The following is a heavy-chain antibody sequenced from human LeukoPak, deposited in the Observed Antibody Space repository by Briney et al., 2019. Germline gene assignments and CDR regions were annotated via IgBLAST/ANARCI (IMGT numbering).Heavy chain of an antibody. J-gene: IGHJ5*02. CDR3: ATAVHLGGYCSGGSSYNWFDP. D-gene: IGHD2-15*01. CDR1: GYTLTELS. Sequence: ASVKVSCKVSGYTLTELSMHWVRQAPGKGLEWMGGFDPEDGETIYAQKFQGRVTMTEDTSTDTAYMELSSLRSEDTAVYYCATAVHLGGYCSGGSSYNWFDPWGQGTLVTVSS. CDR2: FDPEDGET. V-gene: IGHV1-24*01.